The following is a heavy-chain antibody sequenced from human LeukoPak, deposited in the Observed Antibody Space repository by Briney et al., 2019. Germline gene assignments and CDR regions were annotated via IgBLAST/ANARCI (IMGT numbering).Heavy chain of an antibody. CDR2: ISAYNGNT. Sequence: GASVKVSCKASGYTFTTYGISWVRQAPGQGLEWMGWISAYNGNTNYAQKLQGRVTMTTDTSTTTVYMELRSLRSDDTAVYYCARSPDYGGTDDYWGQGTLVTVSS. D-gene: IGHD4-23*01. CDR3: ARSPDYGGTDDY. CDR1: GYTFTTYG. V-gene: IGHV1-18*01. J-gene: IGHJ4*02.